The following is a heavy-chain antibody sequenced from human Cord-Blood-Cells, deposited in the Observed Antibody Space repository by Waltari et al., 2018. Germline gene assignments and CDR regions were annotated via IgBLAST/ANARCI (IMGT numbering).Heavy chain of an antibody. V-gene: IGHV3-33*01. CDR1: GFTFSSYG. CDR3: ARDSAYYYDSSGDAFDI. Sequence: QVQLVESGGGVVQPGRSLRLSCAASGFTFSSYGMHWVRQAPGKGLEWVAVICFDGSNKYDADSVKGRFTISRDNSKNTLYLQMNSLRAEDTAVYYCARDSAYYYDSSGDAFDIWGQGTMVTVSS. D-gene: IGHD3-22*01. CDR2: ICFDGSNK. J-gene: IGHJ3*02.